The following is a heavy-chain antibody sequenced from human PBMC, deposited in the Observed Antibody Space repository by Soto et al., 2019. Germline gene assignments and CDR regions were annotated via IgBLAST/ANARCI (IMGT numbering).Heavy chain of an antibody. CDR3: ARAGSSWANWFDP. V-gene: IGHV4-30-2*01. Sequence: QLQLQESGSGLVKPSQTLSLTCAVSGGSISSGGYSWSWIRQPPGKGLEWIGYIYHSGSTYYNPSLKSRVTRSVVRSKNQFSRKLSSVTAADTAVYYCARAGSSWANWFDPWGQGTLVTVSS. J-gene: IGHJ5*02. CDR1: GGSISSGGYS. CDR2: IYHSGST. D-gene: IGHD6-13*01.